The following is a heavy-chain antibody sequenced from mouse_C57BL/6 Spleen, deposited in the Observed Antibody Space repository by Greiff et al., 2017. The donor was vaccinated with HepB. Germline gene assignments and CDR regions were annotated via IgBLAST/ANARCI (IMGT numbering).Heavy chain of an antibody. CDR1: GFTFSSYA. D-gene: IGHD2-4*01. CDR2: ISSGGDYI. V-gene: IGHV5-9-1*02. J-gene: IGHJ3*01. CDR3: TRFYDYDAWFAY. Sequence: DVMLVESGEGLVKPGGSLKLSCAASGFTFSSYAMSWVRQTPEKRLEWVAYISSGGDYIYYADTVKGRFTISRDNARNTLYLQMSSLKSEDTAMYYCTRFYDYDAWFAYWGQGTLVTVSA.